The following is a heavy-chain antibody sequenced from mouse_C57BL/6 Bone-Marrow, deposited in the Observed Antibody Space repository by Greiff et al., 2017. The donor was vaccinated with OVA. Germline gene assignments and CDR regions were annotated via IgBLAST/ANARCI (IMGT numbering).Heavy chain of an antibody. Sequence: VQLQQSGPVLVKPGPSVKISCKASGFTFTDYYMHWVKQSHGKSLEWIGLVYPYNGGTSYNQQFKGKATLTVATSSSTAYMERNSLTSEDSAVYYCASTTVVPCAYWGQGTLVTVSA. J-gene: IGHJ3*01. CDR3: ASTTVVPCAY. V-gene: IGHV1-36*01. CDR1: GFTFTDYY. D-gene: IGHD1-1*01. CDR2: VYPYNGGT.